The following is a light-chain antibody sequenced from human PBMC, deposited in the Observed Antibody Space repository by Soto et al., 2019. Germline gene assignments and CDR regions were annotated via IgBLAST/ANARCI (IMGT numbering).Light chain of an antibody. CDR2: QAS. CDR3: QQYKTHSS. V-gene: IGKV1-5*03. J-gene: IGKJ4*01. CDR1: QSISSW. Sequence: DIPMTQSPSTLSASVGDKVTITCRASQSISSWLAGYQQKPGKAPNLLIYQASKLESGVQARYSGNRFVKEISLTISSQQPKDFATYYCQQYKTHSSFGGETTVDIK.